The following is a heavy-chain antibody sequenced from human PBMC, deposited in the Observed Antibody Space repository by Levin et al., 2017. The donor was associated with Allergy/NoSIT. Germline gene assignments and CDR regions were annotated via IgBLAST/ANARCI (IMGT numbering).Heavy chain of an antibody. D-gene: IGHD2-2*01. Sequence: SQTLSLTCAVSGGSISSGGYSWSWIRQPPGKGLEWIGYIYHSGSTYYNPSLKSRVTISVDRSKNQFSLKLSSVTAADTAVYYCARGLGSSTSYLGRGVAFDIWGQGTMVTVSS. V-gene: IGHV4-30-2*01. CDR1: GGSISSGGYS. CDR2: IYHSGST. J-gene: IGHJ3*02. CDR3: ARGLGSSTSYLGRGVAFDI.